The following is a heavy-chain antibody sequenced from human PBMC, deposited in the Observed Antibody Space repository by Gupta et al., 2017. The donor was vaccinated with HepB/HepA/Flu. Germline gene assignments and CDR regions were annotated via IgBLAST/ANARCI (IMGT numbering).Heavy chain of an antibody. J-gene: IGHJ4*01. V-gene: IGHV4-30-2*01. Sequence: QLQLQESGSGLVKPSQTLSLTCAVSGGSISSGGYSWSWIRQPPGKGLEWIGYIYHSGSTYYNPSLKSRVTISVDRSKNQFSLKLSSVTDADTAVYYCARSSGSYLSYFDYWGHGTLITDSS. CDR2: IYHSGST. CDR1: GGSISSGGYS. CDR3: ARSSGSYLSYFDY. D-gene: IGHD3-10*01.